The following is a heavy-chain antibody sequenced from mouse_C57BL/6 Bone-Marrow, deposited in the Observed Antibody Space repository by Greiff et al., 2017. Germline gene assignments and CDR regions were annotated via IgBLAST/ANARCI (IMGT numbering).Heavy chain of an antibody. CDR3: AKRGIYYDYDCAMDY. CDR1: GFSLTSYG. Sequence: VQLQESGPGLVQPSQSLSITCTVSGFSLTSYGVHWVRQSPGKGLEWLGVIWRGGSTDYNEAFMSRLSITKDNSKCQVFFKMNSLQADDTAIYYCAKRGIYYDYDCAMDYWGQGTSVTVSS. D-gene: IGHD2-4*01. V-gene: IGHV2-5*01. J-gene: IGHJ4*01. CDR2: IWRGGST.